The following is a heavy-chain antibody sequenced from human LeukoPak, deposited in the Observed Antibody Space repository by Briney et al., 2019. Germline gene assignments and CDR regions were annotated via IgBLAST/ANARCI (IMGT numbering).Heavy chain of an antibody. J-gene: IGHJ4*02. CDR1: GFIFGDYA. V-gene: IGHV3-30*04. CDR2: IAFDDTDR. CDR3: TDSDDYGDY. Sequence: GGSPRLSCAASGFIFGDYAMHWVRQAPGKGLEWVAAIAFDDTDRYYIDSVKGRFTISRDDSKNTLYLHMTSLRAEDTAVYYCTDSDDYGDYWGQGTLVTVSS.